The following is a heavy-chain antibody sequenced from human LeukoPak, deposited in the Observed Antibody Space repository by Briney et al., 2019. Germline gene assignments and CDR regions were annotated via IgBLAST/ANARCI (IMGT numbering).Heavy chain of an antibody. Sequence: GGSLRLSCAASGFTFGSYSMNWVRQAPGKGLEWVSSISSSSSYIYYADSVKGRFTISRDNAKNSLYLQMNSLRAEDTAVYYCARSCSSTSCLDYWGQGTLVTVSS. CDR3: ARSCSSTSCLDY. D-gene: IGHD2-2*01. CDR1: GFTFGSYS. CDR2: ISSSSSYI. J-gene: IGHJ4*02. V-gene: IGHV3-21*01.